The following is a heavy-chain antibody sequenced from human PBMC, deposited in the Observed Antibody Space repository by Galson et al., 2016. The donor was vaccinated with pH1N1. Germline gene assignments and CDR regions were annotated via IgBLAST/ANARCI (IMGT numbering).Heavy chain of an antibody. J-gene: IGHJ3*01. CDR3: AHREVMVTNAFDF. Sequence: PALVKPTQTLTLTCTFSGFSINSSGMGVGWIRQPPGQALEWLAVIYWDDDKRYSLSLKSRLTISKDTSKNQVVLTMPNKDPVDTGTYYCAHREVMVTNAFDFWGRGTMVTVSS. V-gene: IGHV2-5*08. CDR2: IYWDDDK. CDR1: GFSINSSGMG. D-gene: IGHD2-15*01.